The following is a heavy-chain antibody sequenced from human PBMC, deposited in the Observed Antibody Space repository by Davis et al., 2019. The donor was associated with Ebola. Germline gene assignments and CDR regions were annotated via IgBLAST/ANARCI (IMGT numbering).Heavy chain of an antibody. Sequence: PGGSLRLSCAASGFTFSDYYMSWIRQAPGKGLEWVSYISSSGSTIYYADSVKGRFTISRDNAKNSLYLQMNSLRAEDTAVYYCAKIDCSGGSCYAPDIWGQGTMVTVSS. CDR1: GFTFSDYY. J-gene: IGHJ3*02. CDR3: AKIDCSGGSCYAPDI. CDR2: ISSSGSTI. V-gene: IGHV3-11*01. D-gene: IGHD2-15*01.